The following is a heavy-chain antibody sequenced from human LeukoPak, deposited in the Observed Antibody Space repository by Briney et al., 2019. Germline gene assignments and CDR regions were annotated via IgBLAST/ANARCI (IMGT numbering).Heavy chain of an antibody. J-gene: IGHJ3*02. D-gene: IGHD2-21*02. Sequence: ESGPTLVKPTHTLTLTCTFSGFSLSTSAVGVGWIRQPPGKALEWLALLYWDDDKRYSPSLKNRLTITKDTSKNQVVLTMTNMDPVDTATYYFAHSRHLGSYCGGDCYSHAFYIWGQGTMVTVSS. CDR3: AHSRHLGSYCGGDCYSHAFYI. CDR1: GFSLSTSAVG. CDR2: LYWDDDK. V-gene: IGHV2-5*02.